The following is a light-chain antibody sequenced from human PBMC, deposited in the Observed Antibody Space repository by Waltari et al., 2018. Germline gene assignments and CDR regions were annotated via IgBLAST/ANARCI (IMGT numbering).Light chain of an antibody. Sequence: DLQLTQSPSSLSASIGDRVTITCRASESVASYLNWYQHKPGKAPNLLIYAASNLQSGVPLRFSGSGSGTDFTLTISSLQPEDFATYYCQQTYSAPMSTFGRGTKLEIK. V-gene: IGKV1-39*01. CDR1: ESVASY. J-gene: IGKJ2*01. CDR3: QQTYSAPMST. CDR2: AAS.